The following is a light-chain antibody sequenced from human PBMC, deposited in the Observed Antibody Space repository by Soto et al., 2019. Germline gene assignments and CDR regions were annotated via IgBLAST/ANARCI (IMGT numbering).Light chain of an antibody. CDR3: MQALQTPRT. J-gene: IGKJ2*02. V-gene: IGKV2-28*01. CDR2: LGS. Sequence: DVVMTQSPLSLPVTPGEPASISCRSSQPLLHSNGYNYLDWYLQRPGQSPQLLIFLGSNRASGVPDRFSGSGSGTDFTLKISRVAAEDVGVYYCMQALQTPRTFGQGTKLEIK. CDR1: QPLLHSNGYNY.